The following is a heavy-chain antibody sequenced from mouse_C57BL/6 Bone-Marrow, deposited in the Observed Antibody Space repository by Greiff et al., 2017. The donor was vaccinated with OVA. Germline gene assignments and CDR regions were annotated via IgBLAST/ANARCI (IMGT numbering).Heavy chain of an antibody. CDR2: IYPGDGDT. CDR1: GYAFSSSW. Sequence: QVQLQQSGPELVKPGASVKISCKASGYAFSSSWMNWVKQRPGKGLEWIGRIYPGDGDTNYNGKFKGKATLTADKSSSTAYMQLSSLASEDSAVYFGARGGKLGGFAYWGQGTLVTVSA. J-gene: IGHJ3*01. CDR3: ARGGKLGGFAY. D-gene: IGHD4-1*01. V-gene: IGHV1-82*01.